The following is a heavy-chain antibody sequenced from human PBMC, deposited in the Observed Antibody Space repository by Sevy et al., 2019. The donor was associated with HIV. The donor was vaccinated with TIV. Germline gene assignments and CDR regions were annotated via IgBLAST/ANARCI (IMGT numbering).Heavy chain of an antibody. CDR1: GFTFSNAW. J-gene: IGHJ4*02. Sequence: GGSLRLSCAASGFTFSNAWMSWVRQAPGKGLEWVGRIKSKTDGGTTDYAAAVKGRFTISRDDSKNTLYLQMNSLKTEDTAVYYCTTEEKYDYATSGRHTRDYWGQGTLVSASS. CDR3: TTEEKYDYATSGRHTRDY. V-gene: IGHV3-15*01. D-gene: IGHD3-22*01. CDR2: IKSKTDGGTT.